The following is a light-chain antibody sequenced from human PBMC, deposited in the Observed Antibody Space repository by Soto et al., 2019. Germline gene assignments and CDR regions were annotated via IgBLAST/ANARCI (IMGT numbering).Light chain of an antibody. CDR2: GAS. J-gene: IGKJ1*01. CDR1: QSVSSN. CDR3: QQFNNWPRT. Sequence: EIVITQSPATLSVSPGERATLSCRASQSVSSNLAWYQQKPGQAPMLLIYGASTRSTGIPARFSGSGSGTEFSLTNSSLQSEDCAVYYCQQFNNWPRTFGQGTKVDIK. V-gene: IGKV3-15*01.